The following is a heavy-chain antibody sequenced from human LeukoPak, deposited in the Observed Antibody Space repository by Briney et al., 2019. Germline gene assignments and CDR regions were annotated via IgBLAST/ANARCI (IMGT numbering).Heavy chain of an antibody. D-gene: IGHD5-18*01. J-gene: IGHJ4*02. CDR1: GYTFTGYY. CDR2: INPNSGGT. CDR3: ARGYSYGYGQSPVDY. Sequence: GASVKVSCKASGYTFTGYYMHWVRQAPGQGLEWMGWINPNSGGTNYAQKFQGRVTMTRDTSISTAYMELSRLRSEDTAVYYCARGYSYGYGQSPVDYWGQGTLVTVSS. V-gene: IGHV1-2*02.